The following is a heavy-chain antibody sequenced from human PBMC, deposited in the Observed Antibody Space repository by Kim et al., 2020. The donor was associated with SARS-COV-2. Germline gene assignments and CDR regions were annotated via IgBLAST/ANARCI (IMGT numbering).Heavy chain of an antibody. CDR2: IYYSGST. V-gene: IGHV4-59*13. CDR3: ARERVTFYGDYNWFDP. CDR1: GGSISSYY. Sequence: SETLSLTCTVSGGSISSYYWSWIRQPPGKGLEWIGYIYYSGSTNYNPSLKSRVTISVDTSKNQFSLKLSSVTAADTAVYYCARERVTFYGDYNWFDPWGQGTLVTVSS. D-gene: IGHD4-17*01. J-gene: IGHJ5*02.